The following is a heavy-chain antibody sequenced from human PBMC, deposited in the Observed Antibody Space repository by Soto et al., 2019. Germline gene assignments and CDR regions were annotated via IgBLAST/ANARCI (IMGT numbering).Heavy chain of an antibody. V-gene: IGHV1-8*01. CDR2: MNPYNGNT. J-gene: IGHJ1*01. Sequence: ASVKVSCKASGYTFTTYDIHWVRQVTGQGLEWMGWMNPYNGNTGSTQKFQGRVTMTRNTSISTVYMELTSLRSEDTAVYYCARDFVGYDSSGYFAYQHWGQGTLVTVSS. D-gene: IGHD3-22*01. CDR3: ARDFVGYDSSGYFAYQH. CDR1: GYTFTTYD.